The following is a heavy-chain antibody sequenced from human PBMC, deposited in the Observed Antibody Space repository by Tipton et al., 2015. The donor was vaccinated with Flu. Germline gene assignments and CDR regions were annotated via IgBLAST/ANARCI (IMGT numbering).Heavy chain of an antibody. CDR2: IHHSGSA. D-gene: IGHD5-18*01. J-gene: IGHJ4*02. V-gene: IGHV4-31*03. CDR1: GGSISSDDYY. CDR3: AKQEGYAIDF. Sequence: TLSLTCTVSGGSISSDDYYWSWIRQHPGRGLEWVGYIHHSGSAYSNPSLKSRLTLSVDTSKNQFSLRLTSVTAADTAVYYCAKQEGYAIDFWGQGTLVTVSS.